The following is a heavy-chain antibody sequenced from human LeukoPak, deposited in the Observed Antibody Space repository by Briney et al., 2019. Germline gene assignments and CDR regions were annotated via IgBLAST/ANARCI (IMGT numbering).Heavy chain of an antibody. D-gene: IGHD4-11*01. V-gene: IGHV4-39*02. CDR2: IYSGGET. CDR3: VRDYSNFVQGD. CDR1: GGSISSSSYY. J-gene: IGHJ4*02. Sequence: SETLSLTCAVSGGSISSSSYYWGWIRQSPGKGLEWIGSIYSGGETHYNPSLNSRVTIFLVTSKNRFSLNLISVTATDTAVYYCVRDYSNFVQGDWGQGTLVTVSS.